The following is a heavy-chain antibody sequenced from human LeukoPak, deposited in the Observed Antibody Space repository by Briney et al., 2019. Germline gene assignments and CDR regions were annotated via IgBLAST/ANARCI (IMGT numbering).Heavy chain of an antibody. CDR1: GFTFSIYA. J-gene: IGHJ4*02. D-gene: IGHD3-22*01. Sequence: PGGSLRLSCAASGFTFSIYAMSWVRQAPGKGLEWVSAISGSGDSTYYADSVKGRFTISRDNSKNTLYLQMNSLRAEDTAVYYCAKVPRYYYDSSGYYFDYWGQGTLVTVSS. V-gene: IGHV3-23*01. CDR3: AKVPRYYYDSSGYYFDY. CDR2: ISGSGDST.